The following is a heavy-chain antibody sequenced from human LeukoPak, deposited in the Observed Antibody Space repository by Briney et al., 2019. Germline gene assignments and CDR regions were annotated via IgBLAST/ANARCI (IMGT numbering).Heavy chain of an antibody. CDR3: ARDVWFGELSGGYYFDY. CDR1: GFTFSSYS. Sequence: GGSLRLSCAASGFTFSSYSMNWAPQAPGKGLEWVSSISSSSNYIYYADSVKGRFTISRDNAKNSLYLQMNSLRAEDTAVYYCARDVWFGELSGGYYFDYWGQGTLVTVSS. J-gene: IGHJ4*02. V-gene: IGHV3-21*01. D-gene: IGHD3-10*01. CDR2: ISSSSNYI.